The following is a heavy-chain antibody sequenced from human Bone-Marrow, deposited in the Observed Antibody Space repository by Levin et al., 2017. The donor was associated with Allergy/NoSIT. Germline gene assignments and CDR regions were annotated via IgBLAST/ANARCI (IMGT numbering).Heavy chain of an antibody. CDR1: GVSISGSDYY. D-gene: IGHD6-25*01. V-gene: IGHV4-39*01. Sequence: SETLSLTCTVSGVSISGSDYYWGWIRQSPGKGLEWIGNMYYSGSSYYNPSLKSRVRISVDTSKNQFSLDLNSVTVADTAVYYCTRRPVAATSNWFDPWGQGTLVTVSS. CDR3: TRRPVAATSNWFDP. CDR2: MYYSGSS. J-gene: IGHJ5*02.